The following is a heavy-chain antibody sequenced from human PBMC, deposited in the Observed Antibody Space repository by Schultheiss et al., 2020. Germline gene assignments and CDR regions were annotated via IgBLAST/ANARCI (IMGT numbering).Heavy chain of an antibody. CDR2: IWYDGSNK. V-gene: IGHV3-30*02. J-gene: IGHJ3*02. D-gene: IGHD3-3*01. CDR3: AKGRGFRYYDFWSGYYGDAFDI. CDR1: GFTFSSYG. Sequence: GGSLRLSCAASGFTFSSYGMHWVRQAPGKGLEWVAVIWYDGSNKYYADSVKGRFTISRDNSKNTLYLQMNSLRAEDTALYYCAKGRGFRYYDFWSGYYGDAFDIWGRETM.